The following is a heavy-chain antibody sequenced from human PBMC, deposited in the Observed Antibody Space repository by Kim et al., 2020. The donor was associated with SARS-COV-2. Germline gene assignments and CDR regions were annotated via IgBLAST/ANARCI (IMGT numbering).Heavy chain of an antibody. CDR2: MNPNSGNT. CDR3: ARYPYSSDWYVDY. V-gene: IGHV1-8*01. Sequence: ASVKVSCKASGYSFTNYDISWVRQATGQGLEWMGWMNPNSGNTGYAQKFQGRVTMTRNTSITTAYMELSSLRSEDTAIYYCARYPYSSDWYVDYWGQGTPVTVSS. CDR1: GYSFTNYD. D-gene: IGHD6-19*01. J-gene: IGHJ4*02.